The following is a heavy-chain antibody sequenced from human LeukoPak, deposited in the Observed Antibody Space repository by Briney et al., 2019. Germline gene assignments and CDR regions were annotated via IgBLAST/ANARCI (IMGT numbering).Heavy chain of an antibody. CDR3: ARVSNFWTAYYDY. CDR2: INHSGGT. V-gene: IGHV4-34*01. D-gene: IGHD3/OR15-3a*01. J-gene: IGHJ4*02. Sequence: PSETLSLTCAVYGGPFSGYYWSWIRQPPGKGLEWIGEINHSGGTYYKPSLNSRVTMLVDTSKKQFSLRLSSVTAADTAVYYCARVSNFWTAYYDYWGQGALVTVSS. CDR1: GGPFSGYY.